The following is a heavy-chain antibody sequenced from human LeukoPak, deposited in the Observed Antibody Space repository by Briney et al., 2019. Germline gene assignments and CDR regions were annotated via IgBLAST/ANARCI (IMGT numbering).Heavy chain of an antibody. D-gene: IGHD1-20*01. CDR2: IKQDGSEK. CDR3: AKGITGTKRVGYFDY. Sequence: GGSLRLSRAASGFTFSSYLMSWVRQAPGKGLEWVANIKQDGSEKYYVDSVKGRFTISRDNAKNSLYLQMNSLRAEDTAVYYCAKGITGTKRVGYFDYWGQGTLVTVSS. J-gene: IGHJ4*02. CDR1: GFTFSSYL. V-gene: IGHV3-7*01.